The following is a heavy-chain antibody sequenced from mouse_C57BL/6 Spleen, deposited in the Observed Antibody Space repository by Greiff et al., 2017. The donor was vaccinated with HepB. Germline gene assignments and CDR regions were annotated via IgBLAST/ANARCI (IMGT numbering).Heavy chain of an antibody. J-gene: IGHJ1*03. V-gene: IGHV1-85*01. Sequence: QVHVKQSGPELVKPGASVKLSCKASGYTFTSYDINWVKQRPGQGLEWIGWIYPRDGSTKYNEKFKGKATLTVDTSSSTAYMELHSLTSEESAVYFCASPQYYGSSSYWYFDVWGTGTTVTVSS. CDR1: GYTFTSYD. CDR2: IYPRDGST. CDR3: ASPQYYGSSSYWYFDV. D-gene: IGHD1-1*01.